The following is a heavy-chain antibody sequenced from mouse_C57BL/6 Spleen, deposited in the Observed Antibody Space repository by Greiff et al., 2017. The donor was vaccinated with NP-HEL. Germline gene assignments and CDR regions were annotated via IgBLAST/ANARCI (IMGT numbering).Heavy chain of an antibody. V-gene: IGHV1-55*01. D-gene: IGHD1-1*01. CDR3: ARFRYGSSYDY. CDR2: IYPGSGST. Sequence: VQLQQPGAELVKPGASVKMSCKASGYTFTSYWITWVKQRPGQGLEWIGDIYPGSGSTNYNEKLKSKATLTVDTSSSTAYMQLSSLTSEDSAVYYCARFRYGSSYDYWGQGTTLTVSS. CDR1: GYTFTSYW. J-gene: IGHJ2*01.